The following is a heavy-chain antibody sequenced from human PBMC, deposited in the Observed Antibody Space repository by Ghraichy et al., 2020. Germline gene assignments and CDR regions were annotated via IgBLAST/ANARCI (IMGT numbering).Heavy chain of an antibody. J-gene: IGHJ6*03. CDR2: ISGSGGST. V-gene: IGHV3-23*01. Sequence: GGSLRLSCAASGFTFSSYAMSWVRQAPGKGLEWVSAISGSGGSTYYADSVKGRFTISRDNSKNTLYLQMNSLRAEDTAVYYCAKEGRGCSGGSCYSFDYYYYYMDVWGKGTTVTVSS. CDR1: GFTFSSYA. CDR3: AKEGRGCSGGSCYSFDYYYYYMDV. D-gene: IGHD2-15*01.